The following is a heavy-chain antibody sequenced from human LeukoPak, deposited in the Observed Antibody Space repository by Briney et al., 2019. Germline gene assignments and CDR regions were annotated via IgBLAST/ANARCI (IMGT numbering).Heavy chain of an antibody. CDR2: IYTSGST. Sequence: SQTLSLTCAVSGGSINSYYWSWIRQPAGKGLEWIGRIYTSGSTNYNPSLKSRVTMSVDTSKNQFSLKLSSVTAADTAVYYCARDPGAIRFDYWGQGTLVTVSS. CDR3: ARDPGAIRFDY. D-gene: IGHD4/OR15-4a*01. J-gene: IGHJ4*02. V-gene: IGHV4-4*07. CDR1: GGSINSYY.